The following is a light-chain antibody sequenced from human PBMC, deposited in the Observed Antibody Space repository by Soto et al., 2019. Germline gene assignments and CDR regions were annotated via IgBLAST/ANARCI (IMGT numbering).Light chain of an antibody. CDR3: SSYSSSRTWV. J-gene: IGLJ3*02. CDR2: ELS. CDR1: SSDVGVYNY. Sequence: QSALTQPASVSGSPGQSITISCTGTSSDVGVYNYVSWYQQHPRKAPKLIIYELSFRPSGVSNRFSGSKSGNTASLTISGLQAEDEADYYCSSYSSSRTWVFGGGTKLTVL. V-gene: IGLV2-14*01.